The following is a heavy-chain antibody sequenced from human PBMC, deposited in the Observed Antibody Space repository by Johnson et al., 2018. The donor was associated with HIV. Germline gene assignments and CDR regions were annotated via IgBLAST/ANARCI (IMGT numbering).Heavy chain of an antibody. Sequence: VQLVESGGGLVQPGGSLRLSCAASGFTFSSYDMHWVRQGTGKGLEWVSVIYSGGSTYYADSVKGRFTISRDNSKNTLYLQMNSLKTEDTAVYYCTTLWGSPDAFDIWGQGTMVTVSS. D-gene: IGHD3-16*01. V-gene: IGHV3-66*04. J-gene: IGHJ3*02. CDR1: GFTFSSYD. CDR2: IYSGGST. CDR3: TTLWGSPDAFDI.